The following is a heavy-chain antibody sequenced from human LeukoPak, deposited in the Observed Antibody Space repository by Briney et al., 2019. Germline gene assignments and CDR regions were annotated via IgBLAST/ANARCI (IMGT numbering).Heavy chain of an antibody. D-gene: IGHD4-11*01. CDR2: IWNDGSNK. CDR1: GFTFSHYG. Sequence: GRSLRLSCAASGFTFSHYGMHWVRQAPGRGLEWVAVIWNDGSNKYYADSVKGRFTISRDNSQNTVDLHMNSLRAEDTAVYYCAKDAQRGFDYSNSLEYWGQGTLVTVSS. CDR3: AKDAQRGFDYSNSLEY. V-gene: IGHV3-33*06. J-gene: IGHJ4*02.